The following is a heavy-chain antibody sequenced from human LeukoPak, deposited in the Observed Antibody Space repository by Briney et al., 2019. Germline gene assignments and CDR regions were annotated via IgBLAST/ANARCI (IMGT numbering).Heavy chain of an antibody. CDR2: IYHSGST. D-gene: IGHD2-2*01. V-gene: IGHV4-4*02. Sequence: SGTLSLTCAVSGGSISSSNWWSWVRQPPGKGLEWIGEIYHSGSTYYNPSLKSRVTISVDTSKNHFSLKLNSVTAADTALYYCARLGYCSSASCGPLDYWGQGTLVTVSS. CDR3: ARLGYCSSASCGPLDY. J-gene: IGHJ4*02. CDR1: GGSISSSNW.